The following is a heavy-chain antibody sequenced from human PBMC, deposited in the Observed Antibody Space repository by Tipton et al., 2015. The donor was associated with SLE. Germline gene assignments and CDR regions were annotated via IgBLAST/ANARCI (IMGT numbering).Heavy chain of an antibody. V-gene: IGHV3-33*08. CDR1: GFTLSNYW. CDR3: ARTLFGGNSNYFDY. Sequence: SLRLSCAASGFTLSNYWMHWVRQAPGKGLEWVALIWYDGSNKYYTDSVKGRFTISRDDSKNTLYLQMNSLRAEDTAVYYCARTLFGGNSNYFDYWGQGTLVTVSS. CDR2: IWYDGSNK. D-gene: IGHD4-23*01. J-gene: IGHJ4*02.